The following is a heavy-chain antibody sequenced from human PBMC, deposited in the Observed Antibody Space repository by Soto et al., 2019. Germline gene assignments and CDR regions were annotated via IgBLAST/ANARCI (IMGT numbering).Heavy chain of an antibody. J-gene: IGHJ4*02. V-gene: IGHV4-31*03. D-gene: IGHD6-6*01. CDR3: ARVRSSSTSPTFDY. CDR1: GGSISSGGYY. CDR2: IYYSGST. Sequence: QVQLQESGPGLVKPSQTLSLTCTVSGGSISSGGYYWSWIRQHPGKVLEWIGYIYYSGSTYYNPSLKSRVTISVDTSKNQFSLKLSSVTAADTAVYYCARVRSSSTSPTFDYWGQGTLVTVSS.